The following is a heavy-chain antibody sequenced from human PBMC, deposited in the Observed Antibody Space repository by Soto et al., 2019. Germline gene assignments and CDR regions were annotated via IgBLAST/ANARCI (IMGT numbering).Heavy chain of an antibody. D-gene: IGHD2-2*01. V-gene: IGHV4-34*01. Sequence: ASETLSLTCAVYGGSFSGYYWSWIRQPPGKGLGWIGEINHSGSTNYNPSLKSRVTISVDTSKNQFSLKLSSVTAADTAVYYCARGRYCSSTSCYLNYFDYWGQGTLVTVSS. J-gene: IGHJ4*02. CDR3: ARGRYCSSTSCYLNYFDY. CDR2: INHSGST. CDR1: GGSFSGYY.